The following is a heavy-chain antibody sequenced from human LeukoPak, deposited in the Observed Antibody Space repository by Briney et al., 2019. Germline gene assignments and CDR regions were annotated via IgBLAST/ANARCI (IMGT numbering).Heavy chain of an antibody. D-gene: IGHD6-6*01. CDR1: EYTFTSYD. Sequence: GASVKVSCKASEYTFTSYDINWVRQATGQGLEWMGWMNPNSGNTGYAQKFQGRVTITRNTSISTAYMELSSLRSEDTAVYYCARAPSSIAAPPYYFDYWGQGTLVTVSS. CDR2: MNPNSGNT. V-gene: IGHV1-8*01. CDR3: ARAPSSIAAPPYYFDY. J-gene: IGHJ4*02.